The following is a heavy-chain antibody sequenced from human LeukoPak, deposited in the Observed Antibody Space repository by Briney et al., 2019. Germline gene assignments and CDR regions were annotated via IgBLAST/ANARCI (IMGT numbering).Heavy chain of an antibody. V-gene: IGHV1-69-2*01. CDR2: VDPEDGET. D-gene: IGHD7-27*01. Sequence: ASVKVSCKVSGYTFTDYYMHWVQQAPGKGLEWTGLVDPEDGETIYAEKFQGRVTITADTSTDTAYMELSSLRSEDTAVYYCATDLLTGDDWYFDLWGRGTLVTVSS. J-gene: IGHJ2*01. CDR1: GYTFTDYY. CDR3: ATDLLTGDDWYFDL.